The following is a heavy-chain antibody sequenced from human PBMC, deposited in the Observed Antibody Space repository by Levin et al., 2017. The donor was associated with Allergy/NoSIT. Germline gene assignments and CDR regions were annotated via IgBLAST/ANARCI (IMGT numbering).Heavy chain of an antibody. CDR2: IKRKIDGETT. CDR3: AIGDCRGGSCHFYDF. Sequence: SCVASGFDFSSVWMTWVRLAPGKGLEWVGRIKRKIDGETTDYTAPVKGRFTISRDDSRNTLYLQMNNLKTEDTAVYYCAIGDCRGGSCHFYDFWGQGTLVTVSS. J-gene: IGHJ4*02. V-gene: IGHV3-15*05. CDR1: GFDFSSVW. D-gene: IGHD2-15*01.